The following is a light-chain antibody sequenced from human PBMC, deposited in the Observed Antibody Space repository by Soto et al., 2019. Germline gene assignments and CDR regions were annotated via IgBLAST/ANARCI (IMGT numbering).Light chain of an antibody. Sequence: DIQMTQSPSTLSASVGDRVTITCRASQSLSGWLAWYQQTPGKAPKLLISDAFRLESGVPSRFRGSGSGTEFTPTLSSLQPGDSATYYCQQYGSYPWTFGRGTKV. V-gene: IGKV1-5*01. CDR3: QQYGSYPWT. CDR1: QSLSGW. J-gene: IGKJ1*01. CDR2: DAF.